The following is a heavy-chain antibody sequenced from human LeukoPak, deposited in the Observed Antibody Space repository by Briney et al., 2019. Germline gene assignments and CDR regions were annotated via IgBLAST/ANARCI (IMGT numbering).Heavy chain of an antibody. Sequence: SETLSLTCTVSGYSISSGYYWSWIRQPPGKGLEWIGYIYYSGSTNYNPSLKSRVTISVDTSKNQFSLKLSSVTAADTAVYYCARQSGRFGDTSLDYWGQGTLVTVSS. CDR2: IYYSGST. CDR1: GYSISSGYY. D-gene: IGHD3-10*01. J-gene: IGHJ4*02. V-gene: IGHV4-59*08. CDR3: ARQSGRFGDTSLDY.